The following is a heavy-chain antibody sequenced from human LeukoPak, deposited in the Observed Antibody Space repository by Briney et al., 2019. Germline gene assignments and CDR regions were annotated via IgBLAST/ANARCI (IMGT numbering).Heavy chain of an antibody. Sequence: PGGSLRLSCAASGITFSSHAMSWVRQAPGKGLEWVSLISGSGGHTYYGDSVKGRFTISRDNSTNRLYLQMNSLRPEDTAVYYCAKGGAATMRDGYNHYYYYMEVWGRGTTVTVSS. CDR2: ISGSGGHT. V-gene: IGHV3-23*01. J-gene: IGHJ6*03. D-gene: IGHD5-24*01. CDR3: AKGGAATMRDGYNHYYYYMEV. CDR1: GITFSSHA.